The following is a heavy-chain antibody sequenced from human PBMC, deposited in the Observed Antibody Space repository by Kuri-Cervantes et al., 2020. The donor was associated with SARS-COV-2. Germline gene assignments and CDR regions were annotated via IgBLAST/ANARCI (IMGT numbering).Heavy chain of an antibody. D-gene: IGHD6-19*01. Sequence: ETLSLTCAASGFTFSSYSMNWVRQAPGKGLEWVSYISSTSSTIYYADSVKGRFTISRDNAKNSLYLQMNSLRAEDTAVYYCARANRIAVTDYWGQGTLVTVSS. V-gene: IGHV3-48*01. CDR3: ARANRIAVTDY. CDR1: GFTFSSYS. J-gene: IGHJ4*02. CDR2: ISSTSSTI.